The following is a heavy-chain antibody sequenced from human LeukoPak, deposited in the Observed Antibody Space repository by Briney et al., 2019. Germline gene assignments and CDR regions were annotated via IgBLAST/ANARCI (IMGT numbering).Heavy chain of an antibody. Sequence: GSSVNVSCNASGATFSSYAISWVRQAPAQGLEWMGGIIPIFSTANYAQKFQGRVTITADESTSTAYMELSSLRSEETAVYYCAREWFGELLYPGAFDIWGQGTMVTVSS. CDR1: GATFSSYA. CDR2: IIPIFSTA. V-gene: IGHV1-69*01. D-gene: IGHD3-10*01. CDR3: AREWFGELLYPGAFDI. J-gene: IGHJ3*02.